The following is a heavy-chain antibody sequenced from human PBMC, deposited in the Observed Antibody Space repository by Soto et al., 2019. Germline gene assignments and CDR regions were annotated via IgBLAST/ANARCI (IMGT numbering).Heavy chain of an antibody. CDR3: ARRGSGSYYAY. V-gene: IGHV3-23*01. CDR1: GFTFSSYA. D-gene: IGHD1-26*01. CDR2: LSGSGDST. J-gene: IGHJ4*02. Sequence: EVQLLESGGGLVQPGGSLRLSCAASGFTFSSYAMRCVRQAPVKGLGWVSALSGSGDSTYYADSVKGRFTISRDNSQNTLSLQINSLIAEDTAVNYCARRGSGSYYAYWGQGTLVTVPS.